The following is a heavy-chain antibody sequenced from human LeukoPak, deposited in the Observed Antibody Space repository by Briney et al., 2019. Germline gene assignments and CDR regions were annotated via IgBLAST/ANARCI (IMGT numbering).Heavy chain of an antibody. CDR2: IFFSGST. D-gene: IGHD5-24*01. J-gene: IGHJ3*02. Sequence: PSETLSLTCTVSGASIGSDYWSWIRQPPGKGLEWIGYIFFSGSTNYNPSLKSRVTMSVDTSKNQFSLKLSSVTAADTAVYYCARGEMATIEDAFDIWGQGTMVTVSS. CDR1: GASIGSDY. V-gene: IGHV4-59*01. CDR3: ARGEMATIEDAFDI.